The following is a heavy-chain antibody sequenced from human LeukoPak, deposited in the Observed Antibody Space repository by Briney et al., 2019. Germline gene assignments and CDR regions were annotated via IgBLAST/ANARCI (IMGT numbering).Heavy chain of an antibody. CDR2: IYWTDDK. J-gene: IGHJ4*02. CDR3: AHSRVAGTFVY. CDR1: GFSLSTTGVG. D-gene: IGHD6-19*01. V-gene: IGHV2-5*01. Sequence: SGPTLVNPTQTLTLTCTFSGFSLSTTGVGVGWVRQPPGKALEWLSLIYWTDDKRYRPLLRRGLSLTKDASKHQEVLTLTNLDPVDTATYYCAHSRVAGTFVYWGQGAVVSVSS.